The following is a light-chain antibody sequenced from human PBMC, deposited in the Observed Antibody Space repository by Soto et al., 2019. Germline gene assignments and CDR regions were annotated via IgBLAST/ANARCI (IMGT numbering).Light chain of an antibody. Sequence: QSVLTQPPSASGTPGQRVTISCSGSSSNIGSNTVNWYQQLPGTAPKLVIYSNNQRPSGVPDRVSGSKSGTSASLAISGLQDEDEADYYCVAWDDSLNGYVVFGGGTKVTVL. CDR2: SNN. CDR1: SSNIGSNT. CDR3: VAWDDSLNGYVV. J-gene: IGLJ2*01. V-gene: IGLV1-44*01.